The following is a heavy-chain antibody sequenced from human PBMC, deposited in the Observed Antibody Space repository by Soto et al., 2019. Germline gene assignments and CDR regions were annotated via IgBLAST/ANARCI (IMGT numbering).Heavy chain of an antibody. D-gene: IGHD3-9*01. CDR2: IYYSGST. J-gene: IGHJ4*02. CDR3: ARAFDILTRYYFDY. V-gene: IGHV4-30-4*01. Sequence: SETLSLTCAVSGGSISSGDYYWSWIRQPPGKGLEWIGYIYYSGSTYYNPSLKSRVTMSVDTSKNQFSLKLSSVTAADTAVYYCARAFDILTRYYFDYWGQGTLVTVSS. CDR1: GGSISSGDYY.